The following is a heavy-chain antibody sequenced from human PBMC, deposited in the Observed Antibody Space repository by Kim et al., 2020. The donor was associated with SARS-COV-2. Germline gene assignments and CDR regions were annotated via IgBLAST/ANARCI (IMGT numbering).Heavy chain of an antibody. CDR3: AAEYDFWSGYQEGSASDY. Sequence: SVKVSCKASGGTFSSYAISWVRQAPGQGLEWIGRIIPILGIAKYSQKFQGRVTITADKSTSTAYMDLSSLRSEDTAVYYCAAEYDFWSGYQEGSASDYWGQGTLVTVSS. V-gene: IGHV1-69*04. J-gene: IGHJ4*02. D-gene: IGHD3-3*01. CDR2: IIPILGIA. CDR1: GGTFSSYA.